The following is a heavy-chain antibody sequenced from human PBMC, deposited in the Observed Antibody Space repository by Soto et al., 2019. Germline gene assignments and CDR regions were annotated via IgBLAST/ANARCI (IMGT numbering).Heavy chain of an antibody. V-gene: IGHV3-23*01. D-gene: IGHD7-27*01. CDR3: ARDPKTSGGQHWAFNYFDS. CDR1: GFTFMSNA. CDR2: ISGDGADT. J-gene: IGHJ4*02. Sequence: PGGSLRLSCVASGFTFMSNAMSWVRQAPGKGLEWVSAISGDGADTYYADSVRGRFTISRDNSKSTLYLQVDSLRPEDAAVYYCARDPKTSGGQHWAFNYFDSWGQGTLVTVSS.